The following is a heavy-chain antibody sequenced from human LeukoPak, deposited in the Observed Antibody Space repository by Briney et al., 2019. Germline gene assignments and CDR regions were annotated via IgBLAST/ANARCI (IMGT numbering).Heavy chain of an antibody. V-gene: IGHV4-30-2*01. CDR1: GGSISSGGYS. CDR2: IYHSGST. D-gene: IGHD2-15*01. J-gene: IGHJ5*02. CDR3: ARAPGYCSGGSCIHWFDP. Sequence: SQTLSLTCAVSGGSISSGGYSWSWIRQPPGKGLEWMGYIYHSGSTYDNPSPNRRVTISVDRSKNQFSLKLSSVTAADTAVYSCARAPGYCSGGSCIHWFDPWGQGTLVTVSS.